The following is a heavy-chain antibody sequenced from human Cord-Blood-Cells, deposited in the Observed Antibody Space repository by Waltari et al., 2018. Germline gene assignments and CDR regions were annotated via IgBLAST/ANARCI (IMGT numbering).Heavy chain of an antibody. D-gene: IGHD2-15*01. CDR3: AIPGYCSGGSCYSEYFQH. V-gene: IGHV3-23*01. Sequence: EVQLLESGGGLVQPGGSLRLSCAASGFTFSSYAMSWVRQAPGKGLEWVSAISGSGGSTYYADSVKGRFTISRDNSKNTLYQQINSLRAEDTAVYYCAIPGYCSGGSCYSEYFQHWGQGTLVTVSS. J-gene: IGHJ1*01. CDR1: GFTFSSYA. CDR2: ISGSGGST.